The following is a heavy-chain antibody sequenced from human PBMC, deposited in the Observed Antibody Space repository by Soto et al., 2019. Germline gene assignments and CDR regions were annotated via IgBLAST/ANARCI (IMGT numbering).Heavy chain of an antibody. CDR1: GFTFSSHE. CDR3: ARVLIPQRYYYYGMDV. J-gene: IGHJ6*02. D-gene: IGHD1-1*01. V-gene: IGHV3-48*03. CDR2: ISSGGTIT. Sequence: EVQLVESGGGLVQPGGSLRLSCAASGFTFSSHEMNWVRQAAGKGLEWVSYISSGGTITYNADSVKGRFTISRDNAKNSLYLQMNSLRAEDTAVYYCARVLIPQRYYYYGMDVWGQGTTVTVSS.